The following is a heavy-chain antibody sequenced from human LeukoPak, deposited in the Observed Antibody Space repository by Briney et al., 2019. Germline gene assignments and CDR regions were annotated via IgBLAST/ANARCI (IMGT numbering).Heavy chain of an antibody. Sequence: SETLSLTCTVSGGSISSYYWSWIRQPPGKGLEWIGYIYYSGSTNYNPSLKSRVTISVDTSKNQFSLKLSSVTAADTAVYYCARIRSGYSRKDAFDIWGQGTMVTVSS. D-gene: IGHD5-18*01. J-gene: IGHJ3*02. CDR3: ARIRSGYSRKDAFDI. V-gene: IGHV4-59*12. CDR2: IYYSGST. CDR1: GGSISSYY.